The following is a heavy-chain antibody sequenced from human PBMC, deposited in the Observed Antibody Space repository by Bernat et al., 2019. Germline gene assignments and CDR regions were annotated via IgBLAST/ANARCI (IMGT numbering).Heavy chain of an antibody. V-gene: IGHV4-34*01. CDR2: INHSGST. D-gene: IGHD5-12*01. CDR1: GGPFSGYY. J-gene: IGHJ4*02. CDR3: ASRGYSAYGEDFDY. Sequence: QVQVQQWGAGLLKPSETLSLTCAVYGGPFSGYYWSWIRQPPGKGLEWIGEINHSGSTNYNPSLKCRVTISADRSKNQFSLKLSSVTAADTAVYYCASRGYSAYGEDFDYWGQGTLVTVSS.